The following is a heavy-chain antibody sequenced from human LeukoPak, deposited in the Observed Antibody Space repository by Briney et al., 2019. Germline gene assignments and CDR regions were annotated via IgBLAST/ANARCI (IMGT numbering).Heavy chain of an antibody. CDR2: ISGSGGST. D-gene: IGHD2-2*01. V-gene: IGHV3-23*01. J-gene: IGHJ4*02. CDR3: AKREKYQLLSRNYYFDY. CDR1: GFTFISYA. Sequence: VGALRLSCVASGFTFISYAMSWVRPAPGKGVEWVSAISGSGGSTYYADSLRGRSTTSRNNSKNTLYLQINSLRAEDTAVYYCAKREKYQLLSRNYYFDYWGQGTLVTVS.